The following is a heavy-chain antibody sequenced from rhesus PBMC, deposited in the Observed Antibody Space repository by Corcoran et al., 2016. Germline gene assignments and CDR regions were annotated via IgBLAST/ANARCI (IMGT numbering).Heavy chain of an antibody. Sequence: QVQLQESGPELVKPSETLSLTCAVSGGTISSNYWSWIRQPPGKGMEWIGYIGGSSGSTNDNPALKSRVTLSVDTSKTHLALKLSSVTAADTAVYYCARDRGSYYSLFDYWGQGVLVTVSS. D-gene: IGHD3-16*01. V-gene: IGHV4S11*01. CDR3: ARDRGSYYSLFDY. CDR1: GGTISSNY. CDR2: IGGSSGST. J-gene: IGHJ4*01.